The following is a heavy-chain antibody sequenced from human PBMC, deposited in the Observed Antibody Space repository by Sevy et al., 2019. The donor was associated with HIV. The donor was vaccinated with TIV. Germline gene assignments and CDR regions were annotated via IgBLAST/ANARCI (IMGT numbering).Heavy chain of an antibody. CDR3: ARRGYDTTGYPQYYFDY. CDR1: GYRFTSYW. V-gene: IGHV5-51*01. CDR2: IYPGDSET. J-gene: IGHJ4*02. Sequence: GESLKISCKGSGYRFTSYWIGWVRQMPGKGLEWMGIIYPGDSETRYSPSFQGQVTISADKSISTAYLQWISLKASDTAMYFCARRGYDTTGYPQYYFDYWGQGTRVTVSS. D-gene: IGHD3-22*01.